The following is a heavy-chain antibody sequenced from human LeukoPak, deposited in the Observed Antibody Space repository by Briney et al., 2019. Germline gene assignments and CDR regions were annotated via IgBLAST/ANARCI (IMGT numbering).Heavy chain of an antibody. D-gene: IGHD6-25*01. V-gene: IGHV3-74*01. CDR3: ARGLIAAGYYYCGMDV. CDR1: GFTFSSYW. Sequence: GGSLRLSCAASGFTFSSYWMHWVRQAPGKGLVWVSRINSDGSSTSYADSVKGRFTISRDNAKNTLYLQMNSLRAEDTAVYYCARGLIAAGYYYCGMDVWGQGTTVTVSS. CDR2: INSDGSST. J-gene: IGHJ6*02.